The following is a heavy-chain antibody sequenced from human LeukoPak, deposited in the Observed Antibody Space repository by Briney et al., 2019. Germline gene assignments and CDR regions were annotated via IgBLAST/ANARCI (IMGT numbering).Heavy chain of an antibody. Sequence: SETLFLTCTVSGGSISSGDYYWSWIRQPPGKGLEWIGYIYYSGSTYYNPSLKSRVTISVDTSKNQFSLKLSSVTAADTAVYYCARVGDYALKDWGQGTLVTVSS. J-gene: IGHJ4*02. CDR1: GGSISSGDYY. CDR3: ARVGDYALKD. D-gene: IGHD3-16*01. V-gene: IGHV4-30-4*01. CDR2: IYYSGST.